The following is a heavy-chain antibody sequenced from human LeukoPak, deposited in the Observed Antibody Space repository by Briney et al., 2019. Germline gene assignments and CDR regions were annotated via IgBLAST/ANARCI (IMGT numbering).Heavy chain of an antibody. J-gene: IGHJ1*01. D-gene: IGHD1-26*01. Sequence: SETLSLTCTVSGGSISGGSYYWSWIRQPAGKGLEWIGRIYTSGSTNYNPSLKSRVTISVDTSKNQFSLKLSSVTAADTAVYYCARDVSGGYYDSYFQHWGQGTLVTVSS. V-gene: IGHV4-61*02. CDR1: GGSISGGSYY. CDR2: IYTSGST. CDR3: ARDVSGGYYDSYFQH.